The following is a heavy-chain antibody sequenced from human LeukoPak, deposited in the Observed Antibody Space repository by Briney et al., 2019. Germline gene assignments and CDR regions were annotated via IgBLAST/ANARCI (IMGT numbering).Heavy chain of an antibody. Sequence: AGGSLRLSCAASGFTFSTYSMHWVRQAPGKGLEWVTFIWYDGSNKYYADSVKGRFTISRDNSKNTLYLQMNSLRAEDTAFYYCARDGADDYFDFWGQGTLVTVSS. CDR3: ARDGADDYFDF. J-gene: IGHJ4*02. CDR2: IWYDGSNK. CDR1: GFTFSTYS. D-gene: IGHD3-16*01. V-gene: IGHV3-33*08.